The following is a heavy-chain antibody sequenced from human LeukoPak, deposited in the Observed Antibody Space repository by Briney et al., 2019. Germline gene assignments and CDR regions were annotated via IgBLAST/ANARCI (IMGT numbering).Heavy chain of an antibody. J-gene: IGHJ4*02. CDR3: ARGSYDYGDFVAGVDY. CDR2: INHSGST. V-gene: IGHV4-39*07. D-gene: IGHD4-17*01. CDR1: GGSISSGGYY. Sequence: SETLSLTCTVSGGSISSGGYYWSWLRQPPGKGLEWIGEINHSGSTNYNPSLKSRVTISVDTSKNQFSLKLSSVTAADTAVYYCARGSYDYGDFVAGVDYWGQGTLVTVSS.